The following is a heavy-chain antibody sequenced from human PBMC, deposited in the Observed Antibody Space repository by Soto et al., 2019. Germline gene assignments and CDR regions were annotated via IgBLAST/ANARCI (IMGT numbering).Heavy chain of an antibody. Sequence: PGGSLRLSCAASGFTFSSYWMSWVRQAPGKGLEWVANIKQDGSEKYYVDSVKGRFTISRDNAKNSLYLQMNSLRAEDTAVYYCVAERDSSGYYLWPPKDAYDIWGQGTMVTVSS. CDR2: IKQDGSEK. CDR1: GFTFSSYW. D-gene: IGHD3-22*01. CDR3: VAERDSSGYYLWPPKDAYDI. J-gene: IGHJ3*02. V-gene: IGHV3-7*01.